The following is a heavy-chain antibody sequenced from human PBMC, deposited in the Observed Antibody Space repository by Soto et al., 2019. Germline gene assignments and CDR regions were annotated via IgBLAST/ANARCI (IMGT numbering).Heavy chain of an antibody. J-gene: IGHJ5*02. CDR1: GGSIRSYY. Sequence: SVTQSHTSTVSGGSIRSYYWSLLRKPPGKGLEWIGYIYYSGSTNYNPSLKSRVTISVDTSKNQFSLKLSSVTAADTAVYYCARKQGSTNAYNWFDPWGQGTLVTVSS. V-gene: IGHV4-59*01. CDR3: ARKQGSTNAYNWFDP. D-gene: IGHD2-8*01. CDR2: IYYSGST.